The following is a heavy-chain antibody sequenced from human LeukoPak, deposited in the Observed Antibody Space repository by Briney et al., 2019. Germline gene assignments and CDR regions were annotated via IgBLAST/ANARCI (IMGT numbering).Heavy chain of an antibody. D-gene: IGHD6-13*01. Sequence: PGGSLRLSCAASGFTFSSYAMSWVRQAPGKGLEWVSAISGSGGSTYYADSVKGRFTISRDNSKNTLYLQMNNLRAEDTAVYYCAAFGIAAAGTTGYWGQGTLVTVSS. V-gene: IGHV3-23*01. CDR1: GFTFSSYA. CDR3: AAFGIAAAGTTGY. CDR2: ISGSGGST. J-gene: IGHJ4*02.